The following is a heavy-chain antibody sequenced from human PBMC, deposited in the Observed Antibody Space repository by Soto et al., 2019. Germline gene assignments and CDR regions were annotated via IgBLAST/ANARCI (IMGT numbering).Heavy chain of an antibody. V-gene: IGHV3-11*06. CDR3: ARDFMVYSNSRSWGGAPSPFFDY. Sequence: GGSLRLSCAASGFTFSDYYMSWIRQAPGKGLEWVSYISSSSSYTNYADSVKGRFTISSDNAKNSLYLRMNSLRAEDTAVYYCARDFMVYSNSRSWGGAPSPFFDYWGQGTLVTVSS. D-gene: IGHD6-13*01. CDR1: GFTFSDYY. CDR2: ISSSSSYT. J-gene: IGHJ4*02.